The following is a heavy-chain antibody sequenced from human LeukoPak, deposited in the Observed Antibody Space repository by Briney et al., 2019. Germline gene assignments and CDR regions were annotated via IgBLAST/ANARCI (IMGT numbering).Heavy chain of an antibody. CDR2: IRYDGSNK. CDR1: GFTFSSYG. D-gene: IGHD4-17*01. V-gene: IGHV3-30*02. Sequence: PGGSLRLSCAASGFTFSSYGMHWVRQAPGKGLEWVAFIRYDGSNKYYADSVKGRFTISRDNSKNTLYLQMNSLRVEDTAVYYCARVAYHRVTTDQITDAFDTWGRGTVVTVSS. J-gene: IGHJ3*02. CDR3: ARVAYHRVTTDQITDAFDT.